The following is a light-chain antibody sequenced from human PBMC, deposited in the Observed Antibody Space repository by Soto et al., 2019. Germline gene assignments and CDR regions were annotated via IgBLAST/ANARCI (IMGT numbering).Light chain of an antibody. Sequence: QSVLTQPPSASGTPGQRVTISCSGSSSNIGSNYVYWYQQLPGTAPKLLIYRNNQRPSGVPDRFSGSKSGTSASLAISGLRSEDEADYYCAACDDGLRGWVFGGGTKLTVL. V-gene: IGLV1-47*01. J-gene: IGLJ3*02. CDR3: AACDDGLRGWV. CDR2: RNN. CDR1: SSNIGSNY.